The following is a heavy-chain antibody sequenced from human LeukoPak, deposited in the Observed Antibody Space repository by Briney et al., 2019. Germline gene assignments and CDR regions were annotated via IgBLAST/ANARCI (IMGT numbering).Heavy chain of an antibody. CDR1: GFTFSSYA. D-gene: IGHD2-2*01. J-gene: IGHJ6*02. Sequence: GGSLRLSCAASGFTFSSYAMHWVRQAPGKGLEYVSAISSNGGSTYYANSVKGRFTISRDNSKNTLYLQMGSLRAEDMAVYYCARKLYCSSTSCSFYGMDVWGQGTTVTVS. CDR2: ISSNGGST. V-gene: IGHV3-64*01. CDR3: ARKLYCSSTSCSFYGMDV.